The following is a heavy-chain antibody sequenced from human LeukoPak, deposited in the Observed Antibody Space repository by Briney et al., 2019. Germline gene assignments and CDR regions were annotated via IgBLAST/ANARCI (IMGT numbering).Heavy chain of an antibody. CDR1: GCSVSSGSYY. D-gene: IGHD2-15*01. J-gene: IGHJ4*02. CDR3: ARACSGGSCYSYTFDY. CDR2: IYYSGST. V-gene: IGHV4-61*01. Sequence: SETLSLTCTVSGCSVSSGSYYWSWIRQPPGKGLEWIGYIYYSGSTNYNPSLKSRVTISVDTSKNQFSLKLSSVTAADTAVYYCARACSGGSCYSYTFDYWGQGTLVTVSS.